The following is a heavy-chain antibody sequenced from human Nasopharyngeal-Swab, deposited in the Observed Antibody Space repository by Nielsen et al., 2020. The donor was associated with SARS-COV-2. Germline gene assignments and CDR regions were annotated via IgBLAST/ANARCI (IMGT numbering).Heavy chain of an antibody. J-gene: IGHJ6*03. CDR2: IRSKANSYAT. Sequence: GESLKISCAASGFTFSGSVMHWVRQASGKGLEWVGRIRSKANSYATAYAASVKGRFTISRDDSKNTAFLQMKGLKTEDTAVYYCTRLGRSNAGYYYMDVWGKGTTVTVSS. D-gene: IGHD3-22*01. CDR1: GFTFSGSV. V-gene: IGHV3-73*01. CDR3: TRLGRSNAGYYYMDV.